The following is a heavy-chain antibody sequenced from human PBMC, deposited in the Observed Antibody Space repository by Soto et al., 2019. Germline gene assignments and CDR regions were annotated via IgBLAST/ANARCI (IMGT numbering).Heavy chain of an antibody. CDR3: AVWEHWVSNSYYYCLDV. V-gene: IGHV3-23*01. Sequence: GGSLRLSCTVSGLTFDKYAMSWVRQAPGKGLQWVSTIPGSGYTTYYADSVKGRFTISRDNSKSTLHLQMNSLRAEDTAIYYCAVWEHWVSNSYYYCLDVWGQGTTFTVSS. D-gene: IGHD1-26*01. CDR2: IPGSGYTT. CDR1: GLTFDKYA. J-gene: IGHJ6*02.